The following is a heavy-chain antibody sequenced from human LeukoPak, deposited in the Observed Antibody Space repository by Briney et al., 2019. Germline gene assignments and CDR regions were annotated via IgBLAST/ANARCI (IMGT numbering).Heavy chain of an antibody. CDR2: IKHTGST. Sequence: PSETLSLTCAVYGGSFSGYYWSWIRQPPGKGLEWIGEIKHTGSTNYNPSLKSRLIISLDTSKNHFSLKLSSVTAADTAVYYCARGEDWFDPWGQGTLVTVSS. J-gene: IGHJ5*02. V-gene: IGHV4-34*01. CDR1: GGSFSGYY. CDR3: ARGEDWFDP.